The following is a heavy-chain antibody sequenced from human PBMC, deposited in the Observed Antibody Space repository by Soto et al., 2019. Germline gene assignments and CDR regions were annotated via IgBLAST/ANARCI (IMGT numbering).Heavy chain of an antibody. CDR2: IKQDGSEK. J-gene: IGHJ5*02. V-gene: IGHV3-7*05. CDR3: ASGSQEA. D-gene: IGHD3-10*01. Sequence: GGSLRLSCAASGFRFSSYWMSWVRQAPGKGLEWVANIKQDGSEKNYVDSVKGRFSISRDNAKNSLYLQMNSLRAEDTAVYFCASGSQEAWRQGTLVTVSS. CDR1: GFRFSSYW.